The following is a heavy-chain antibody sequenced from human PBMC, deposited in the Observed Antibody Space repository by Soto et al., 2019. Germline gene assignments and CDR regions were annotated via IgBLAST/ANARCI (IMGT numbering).Heavy chain of an antibody. CDR1: GGSFSGYY. D-gene: IGHD1-26*01. CDR3: ARLGGSYAVPHFDY. J-gene: IGHJ4*02. CDR2: INHSGST. V-gene: IGHV4-34*01. Sequence: SETLSLTCAVYGGSFSGYYWTWIRQPPGTGLEWIGEINHSGSTNYNPSLKSRVTISVDTSKNQFSLKLTSVTAADTAVYYCARLGGSYAVPHFDYWGQGTLVTVSS.